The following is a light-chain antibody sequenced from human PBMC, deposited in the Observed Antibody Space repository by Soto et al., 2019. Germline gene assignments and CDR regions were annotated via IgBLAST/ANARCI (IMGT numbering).Light chain of an antibody. J-gene: IGKJ3*01. CDR1: QSISSY. CDR3: QQSYSTPPFN. V-gene: IGKV1-39*01. Sequence: DIQMTQSPSPLSASVGDRVYITCRTSQSISSYLNWYQAKPGKAPKLLIYEASSLESGDPSRFSGSGSGTDFTLTISSLQPEDSATYYCQQSYSTPPFNFGPGTRVDI. CDR2: EAS.